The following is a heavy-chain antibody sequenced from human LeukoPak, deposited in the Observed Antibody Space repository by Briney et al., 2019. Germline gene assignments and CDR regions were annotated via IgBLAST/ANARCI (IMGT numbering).Heavy chain of an antibody. CDR2: ISSSSSYI. V-gene: IGHV3-21*01. CDR1: GFTFSSYS. J-gene: IGHJ4*02. Sequence: PGGSLRLSCAASGFTFSSYSMNWVRQAPGKGLEWVSSISSSSSYIYYADSVKGRFTISRGNAKNSLYLQMNSLRAEDTAVYYCARGGSSRFCLGYWGQGTLVTVSS. CDR3: ARGGSSRFCLGY. D-gene: IGHD6-6*01.